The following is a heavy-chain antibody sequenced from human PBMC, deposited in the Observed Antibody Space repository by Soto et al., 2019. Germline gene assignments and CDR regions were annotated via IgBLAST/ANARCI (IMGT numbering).Heavy chain of an antibody. J-gene: IGHJ3*02. CDR1: GFTFSSYD. CDR3: ARDSGDDAFDI. Sequence: GGSLRLSCAASGFTFSSYDMHWVRQATGKGLEWVSAIGTAGDTYYPGSVKGRFTISRENAKNSLYLQMNSLRAGDTAVYYCARDSGDDAFDIWGQGTMVTVSS. D-gene: IGHD7-27*01. V-gene: IGHV3-13*01. CDR2: IGTAGDT.